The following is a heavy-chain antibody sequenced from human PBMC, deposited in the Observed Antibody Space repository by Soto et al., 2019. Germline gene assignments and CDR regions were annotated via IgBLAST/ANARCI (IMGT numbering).Heavy chain of an antibody. J-gene: IGHJ3*01. CDR1: GFSLNTSGVA. CDR3: AHRPPWLVVTSDAFYV. Sequence: QITLKESGPTLVKPTQTLTLSCTVSGFSLNTSGVAVGWIRQPPGKALERLALINWDDDKRYSPSLKNRLSRTKDTFINQVVLTMTNMDAVDTDTYDCAHRPPWLVVTSDAFYVWGQGTRVIFSS. V-gene: IGHV2-5*02. D-gene: IGHD6-19*01. CDR2: INWDDDK.